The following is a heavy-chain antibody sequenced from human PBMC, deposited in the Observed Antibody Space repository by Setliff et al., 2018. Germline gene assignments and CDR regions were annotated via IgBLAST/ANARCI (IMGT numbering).Heavy chain of an antibody. CDR1: GGTFSSYA. CDR3: ARDTRDRYETXGAYLCLDY. J-gene: IGHJ4*02. CDR2: IIPIFGTA. Sequence: ASVKVSCKASGGTFSSYAISGVRQAPGQGLEWMGGIIPIFGTANAAQKFQGRVTITADESTSTXYRELSSLRSEDTAVYYCARDTRDRYETXGAYLCLDYWGQGTLVTVSS. D-gene: IGHD3-16*01. V-gene: IGHV1-69*13.